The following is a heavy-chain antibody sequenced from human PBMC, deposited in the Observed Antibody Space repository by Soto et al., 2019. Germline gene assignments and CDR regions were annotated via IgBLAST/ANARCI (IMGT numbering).Heavy chain of an antibody. CDR2: ISSSGTTI. D-gene: IGHD6-19*01. J-gene: IGHJ6*02. CDR1: GFTFSDYY. V-gene: IGHV3-11*01. Sequence: QVQLVESGGGLVKPGGSLRLSCAASGFTFSDYYMSWIRQAPGQGLEWVSYISSSGTTIYYADSVKGRFTISRDNAKNSLYLHMNSLRDDDTAVYYCAREKVQWLSGGMDVWGQGTTVTVSS. CDR3: AREKVQWLSGGMDV.